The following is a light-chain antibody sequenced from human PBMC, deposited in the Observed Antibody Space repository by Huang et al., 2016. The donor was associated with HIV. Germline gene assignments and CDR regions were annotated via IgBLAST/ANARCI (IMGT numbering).Light chain of an antibody. V-gene: IGKV4-1*01. CDR2: WEA. CDR1: QTVLYNSNNKHFKNY. J-gene: IGKJ1*01. Sequence: DIVMTQSPDSLAVSLGERATINCTSSQTVLYNSNNKHFKNYLAWYQHKPGQPPQLLIYWEAARQSRVPDRVNGSGSGTDFTLTISSLQAEDVAVYYCQQYYDTPRTFGQGTKVEIK. CDR3: QQYYDTPRT.